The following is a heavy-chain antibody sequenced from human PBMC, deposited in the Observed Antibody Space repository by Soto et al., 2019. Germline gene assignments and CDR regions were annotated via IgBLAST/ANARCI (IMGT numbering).Heavy chain of an antibody. CDR3: AHNCGVDCHSVFFY. CDR2: ISGGGGSS. J-gene: IGHJ4*02. Sequence: EVQLLESGGGLVQPGGSLRLSCEASGSTFRTNALGGVGQAPGKGLEGVSGISGGGGSSYYADSVKGRFTISRDNSKNTLYLQMNSLRAEDTAVYYCAHNCGVDCHSVFFYWGQGTLVIVSS. V-gene: IGHV3-23*01. D-gene: IGHD2-21*02. CDR1: GSTFRTNA.